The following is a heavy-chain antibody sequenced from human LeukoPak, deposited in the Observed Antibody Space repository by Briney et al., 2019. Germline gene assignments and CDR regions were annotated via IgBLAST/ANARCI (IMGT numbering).Heavy chain of an antibody. J-gene: IGHJ4*02. D-gene: IGHD3/OR15-3a*01. CDR1: GFTLSDYY. V-gene: IGHV3-11*01. CDR2: SSSSGSTI. CDR3: ARRRDFIDY. Sequence: GGSLRLSCAASGFTLSDYYMSWFRLAPGKGLEWVSYSSSSGSTIYYAESVKGRFAISRDNAKNSLYLQMNSLRAEDTAVYYCARRRDFIDYWGQGTLVTVSS.